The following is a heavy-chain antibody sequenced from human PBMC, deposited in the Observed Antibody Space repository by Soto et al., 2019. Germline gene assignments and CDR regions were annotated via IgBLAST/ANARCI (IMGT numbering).Heavy chain of an antibody. CDR3: GVARESEDGEFDP. CDR1: GGSISSGGYY. V-gene: IGHV4-31*03. CDR2: IYYSGST. J-gene: IGHJ5*02. Sequence: SETLSLTCTVSGGSISSGGYYWSWIRQHPGKGLEWIGYIYYSGSTYYNPSLKSRVTISVDTSKNQFSLKLGSVTAADTAVYYCGVARESEDGEFDPWGQGTLVTVSS. D-gene: IGHD2-21*01.